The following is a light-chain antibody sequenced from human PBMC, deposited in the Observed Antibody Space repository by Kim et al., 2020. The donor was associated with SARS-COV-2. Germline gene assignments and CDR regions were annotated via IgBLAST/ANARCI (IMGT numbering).Light chain of an antibody. CDR1: SEHSSYA. CDR2: LNSDGSH. V-gene: IGLV4-69*01. Sequence: SVKLTCTLGSEHSSYASAWHQQQPEKGPRYLMKLNSDGSHSKGDGIPVRFSGSSSGAERYLTISSLQSEDEADYYCQTWGTGIQLFGGGTQLTVL. CDR3: QTWGTGIQL. J-gene: IGLJ2*01.